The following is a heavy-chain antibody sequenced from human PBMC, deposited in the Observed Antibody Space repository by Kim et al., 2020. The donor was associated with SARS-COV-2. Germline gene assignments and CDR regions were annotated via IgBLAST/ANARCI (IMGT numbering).Heavy chain of an antibody. CDR3: ARDRSEGSSGQTIAYFQH. V-gene: IGHV3-33*05. CDR2: ISYDGSNK. D-gene: IGHD6-19*01. CDR1: GFTFSSYG. Sequence: GGSLRLSCAASGFTFSSYGMHWVRQAPGKGLEWVAVISYDGSNKYYADSVKGRFTISRDNSKNTLYLQMNSLRAEDTAVYYCARDRSEGSSGQTIAYFQHWGQGTLVTVSS. J-gene: IGHJ1*01.